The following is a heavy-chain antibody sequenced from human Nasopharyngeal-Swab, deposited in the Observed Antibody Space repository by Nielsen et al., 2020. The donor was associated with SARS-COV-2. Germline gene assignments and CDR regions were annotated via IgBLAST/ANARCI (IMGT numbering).Heavy chain of an antibody. D-gene: IGHD4-17*01. Sequence: SETLSLTCTVSGGSISSGSYYWSWIRQPAGKGLEWIGRIYTSGSTNYNPSLKSRVTISVDTSKNQCSLKLSSVTAADTAVYYCARGLRGVTTYYYYYYMDVWGKGTTVTVSS. V-gene: IGHV4-61*02. J-gene: IGHJ6*03. CDR1: GGSISSGSYY. CDR2: IYTSGST. CDR3: ARGLRGVTTYYYYYYMDV.